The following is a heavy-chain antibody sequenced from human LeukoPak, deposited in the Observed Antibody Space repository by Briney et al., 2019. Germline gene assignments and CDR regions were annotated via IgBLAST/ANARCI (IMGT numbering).Heavy chain of an antibody. CDR3: AKDQGSSSGYYYYYGMDV. V-gene: IGHV3-30*18. J-gene: IGHJ6*02. CDR2: RSYDGSNK. D-gene: IGHD6-6*01. CDR1: GFTFSSYG. Sequence: PGRSLRLSCAASGFTFSSYGMHWVRQAPGKGLECVAVRSYDGSNKYYADSVKGRFTISRDNSKNTLYLQTNSLRAEDTAVYYCAKDQGSSSGYYYYYGMDVWGQGTTVTVSS.